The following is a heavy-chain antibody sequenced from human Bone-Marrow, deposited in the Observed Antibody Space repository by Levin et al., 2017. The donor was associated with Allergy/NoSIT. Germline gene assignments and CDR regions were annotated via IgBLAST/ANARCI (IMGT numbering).Heavy chain of an antibody. CDR2: VHHSGST. V-gene: IGHV4-39*07. Sequence: PSETLSLNCSVSGDSIGSSSYYWGWIRQPPGKGLEWIVTVHHSGSTYYTPSLRGRVSTSVDTSNNQISLRLTSVTAADTAVYYCARDLGLRGFIPGPWGQGLLVTVSS. CDR3: ARDLGLRGFIPGP. D-gene: IGHD3-10*01. J-gene: IGHJ5*02. CDR1: GDSIGSSSYY.